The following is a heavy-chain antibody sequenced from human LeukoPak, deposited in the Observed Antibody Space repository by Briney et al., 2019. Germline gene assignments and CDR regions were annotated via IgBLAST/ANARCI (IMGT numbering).Heavy chain of an antibody. CDR1: GGSISSSSYY. V-gene: IGHV4-39*07. CDR2: IYYSGST. D-gene: IGHD3-22*01. CDR3: ARDGSMIVVVMGAFDI. Sequence: SETLSLTCTVSGGSISSSSYYWGWIRQPPGKGLEWIGSIYYSGSTYYNPSLKSRVTISVDTSKNQFSLKLSSVTAADTAVYYCARDGSMIVVVMGAFDIWGQGTMVTVSS. J-gene: IGHJ3*02.